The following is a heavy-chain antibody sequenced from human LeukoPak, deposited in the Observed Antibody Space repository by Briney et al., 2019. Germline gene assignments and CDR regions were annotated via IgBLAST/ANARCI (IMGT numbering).Heavy chain of an antibody. J-gene: IGHJ4*02. CDR1: GGSISSYY. CDR3: ARAPSRGPNLRIFDY. V-gene: IGHV4-59*01. D-gene: IGHD1-14*01. Sequence: SETLSLTCTVSGGSISSYYWSWIRQPPGKGLEWIGYIYYSGGTNYNPSLKSRVTISVDTSKNQFSLKLSSVTAADTAVYYCARAPSRGPNLRIFDYWGQGTLVTVSS. CDR2: IYYSGGT.